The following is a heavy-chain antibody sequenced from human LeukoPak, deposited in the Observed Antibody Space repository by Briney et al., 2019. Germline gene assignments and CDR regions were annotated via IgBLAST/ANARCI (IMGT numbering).Heavy chain of an antibody. V-gene: IGHV3-23*01. CDR1: GFTFSSYA. J-gene: IGHJ6*03. CDR2: ISGSGGST. CDR3: AKGPVVVPAAIDRGYYYMDV. Sequence: GGSLRLSCAASGFTFSSYAMSWVRQAPGKGLEWVSAISGSGGSTYYADSVKGRFTISRDNSKNTLYLQMNSLRAEDTAVYYCAKGPVVVPAAIDRGYYYMDVWGKGTTVTVSS. D-gene: IGHD2-2*02.